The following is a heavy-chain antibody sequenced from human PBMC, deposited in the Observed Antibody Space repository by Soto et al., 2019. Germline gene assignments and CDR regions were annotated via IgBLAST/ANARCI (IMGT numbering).Heavy chain of an antibody. CDR2: IYWDDSK. CDR1: GFSLTTDRMG. D-gene: IGHD1-26*01. J-gene: IGHJ4*02. V-gene: IGHV2-5*02. Sequence: QITLKESGPTLVKPTQTLTLTCTFSGFSLTTDRMGVGWIRQPPGEALEWLAVIYWDDSKTYRPSLESRLTITKDTSKNQVALTMTNMDSLDTATYYCAHAYGGRSLYWGQGTLVTVSS. CDR3: AHAYGGRSLY.